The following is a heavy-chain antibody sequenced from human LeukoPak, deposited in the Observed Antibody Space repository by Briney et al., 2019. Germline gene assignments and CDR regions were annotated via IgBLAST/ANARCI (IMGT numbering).Heavy chain of an antibody. J-gene: IGHJ4*02. CDR3: AKVWSPYYYGSGSYYFFDY. V-gene: IGHV3-23*01. CDR2: ISGSGGST. D-gene: IGHD3-10*01. CDR1: GFTFSSYA. Sequence: GGSLRLSCAASGFTFSSYAMSWVRQAPGKGLEWVSAISGSGGSTYYADSVKGRFTISRDNSKNTLYLQMNSLRAEDTAVYYCAKVWSPYYYGSGSYYFFDYWGQGTLVTVSS.